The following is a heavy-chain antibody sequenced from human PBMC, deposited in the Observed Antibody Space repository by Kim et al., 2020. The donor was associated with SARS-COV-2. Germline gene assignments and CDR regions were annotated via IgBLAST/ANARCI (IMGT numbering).Heavy chain of an antibody. V-gene: IGHV4-31*03. D-gene: IGHD3-3*01. Sequence: TLSLTCTVSGGSISSGGYYWSWIRQHPGKGLEWIGYIYYSGSTYYNPSLKSRVTISVDTSKNQFSLKLSSVTDADTAVYYCARALGVTIFGVSIINWFDPWGQGTLVTVSS. CDR1: GGSISSGGYY. CDR2: IYYSGST. CDR3: ARALGVTIFGVSIINWFDP. J-gene: IGHJ5*02.